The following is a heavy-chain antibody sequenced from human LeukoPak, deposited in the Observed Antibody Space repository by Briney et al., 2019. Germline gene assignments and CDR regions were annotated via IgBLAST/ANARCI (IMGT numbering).Heavy chain of an antibody. D-gene: IGHD2-2*01. V-gene: IGHV3-23*01. CDR2: ISCSSGST. Sequence: PGGSLRLSCAASGFTFRSTAMSWVRQAPGKGLEGVSAISCSSGSTYYADSVKGRFTISRDNSKNTLYLQMNSLRAEDTAVYYCAKDLDCSSTNCYPDYWGQGTLVSVSS. CDR3: AKDLDCSSTNCYPDY. J-gene: IGHJ4*02. CDR1: GFTFRSTA.